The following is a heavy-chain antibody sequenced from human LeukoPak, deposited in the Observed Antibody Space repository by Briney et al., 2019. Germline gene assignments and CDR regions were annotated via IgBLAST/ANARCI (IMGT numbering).Heavy chain of an antibody. J-gene: IGHJ4*02. CDR2: IIPIFGTA. CDR1: GGTFSSYA. V-gene: IGHV1-69*13. D-gene: IGHD2-21*02. Sequence: SVKVSCKASGGTFSSYAISWVRQAPGQGLEWMGGIIPIFGTANYAQKFQGRVTITADESTSTAYMELSSLRSEDTAVYYCASIAQAYCGGDCYWGFDYWGQGTLVTVSS. CDR3: ASIAQAYCGGDCYWGFDY.